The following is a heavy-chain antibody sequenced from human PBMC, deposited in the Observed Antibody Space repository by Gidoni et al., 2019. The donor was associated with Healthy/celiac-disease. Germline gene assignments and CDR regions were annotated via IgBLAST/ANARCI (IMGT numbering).Heavy chain of an antibody. CDR2: ISSSSSYI. J-gene: IGHJ6*02. V-gene: IGHV3-21*01. CDR3: ARDQGRGSGYYYYYYGMDV. CDR1: GFTFRRDS. D-gene: IGHD3-10*01. Sequence: EVQLVESGGGLVKPGGSLRLSCAASGFTFRRDSMNWVRQAPGKGLEWVSSISSSSSYIYYADSVKGRFTISRDNAKNSLYLQMNSLRAEDTAVYYCARDQGRGSGYYYYYYGMDVWGQGTTVTVSS.